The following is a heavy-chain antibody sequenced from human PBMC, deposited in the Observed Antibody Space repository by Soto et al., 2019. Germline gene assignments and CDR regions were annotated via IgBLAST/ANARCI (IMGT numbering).Heavy chain of an antibody. CDR2: ISGSGGST. J-gene: IGHJ4*02. CDR1: GFTFSSYA. Sequence: GSLRLSCAASGFTFSSYAMSWVRQAPGKGLEWVSAISGSGGSTYYADSVKGRFTISRDNSKNTLYLQMNSLRAEDTAVYYCAKDTGYGDYLSGFDYWGQGTLVTSPQ. V-gene: IGHV3-23*01. CDR3: AKDTGYGDYLSGFDY. D-gene: IGHD4-17*01.